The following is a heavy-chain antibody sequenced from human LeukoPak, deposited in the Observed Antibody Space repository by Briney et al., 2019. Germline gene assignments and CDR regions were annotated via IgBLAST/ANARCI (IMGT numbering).Heavy chain of an antibody. Sequence: ASVKVSCKASGYTFTSYDINWMRQATGQGLEWMGWMSPNSGNTGYAQKFQGRVTMTRDTSISTAYMELSSLRSEDTAVYYCAREGDIAARPFDYWGQGTLVTVSS. V-gene: IGHV1-8*01. CDR1: GYTFTSYD. CDR3: AREGDIAARPFDY. J-gene: IGHJ4*02. D-gene: IGHD6-6*01. CDR2: MSPNSGNT.